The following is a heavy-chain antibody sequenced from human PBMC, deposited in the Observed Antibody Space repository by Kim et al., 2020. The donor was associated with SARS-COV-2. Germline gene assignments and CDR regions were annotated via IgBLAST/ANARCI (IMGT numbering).Heavy chain of an antibody. Sequence: SETLSLTCSASGGSISSTTYYWGWIRQPPGKGLEWIGSFHYSGSANYNPSLKSRVSISVVTSENQFSLKLTSVTAADTAVYYCARHFDHPNAFDIWGQGT. CDR3: ARHFDHPNAFDI. J-gene: IGHJ3*02. CDR2: FHYSGSA. CDR1: GGSISSTTYY. V-gene: IGHV4-39*01.